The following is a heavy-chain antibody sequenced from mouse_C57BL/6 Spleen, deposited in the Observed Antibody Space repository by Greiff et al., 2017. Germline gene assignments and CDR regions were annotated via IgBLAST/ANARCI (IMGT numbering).Heavy chain of an antibody. J-gene: IGHJ4*01. CDR1: GYTFTSYW. V-gene: IGHV1-59*01. D-gene: IGHD4-1*01. Sequence: QVQLQQPGAELVRPGTSVKLSCKASGYTFTSYWMHWVKQRPGQGLEWIGVIDPSDSYTNYNQKFKGKATLTVDTSSSTAYMKRSSLTSEDSAVYYCASPITGTEAMDYWGQGTSVPVSS. CDR2: IDPSDSYT. CDR3: ASPITGTEAMDY.